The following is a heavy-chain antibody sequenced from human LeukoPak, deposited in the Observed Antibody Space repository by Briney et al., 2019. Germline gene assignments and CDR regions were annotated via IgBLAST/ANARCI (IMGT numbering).Heavy chain of an antibody. J-gene: IGHJ5*02. CDR3: ARGQSSNYDFWSGYANWFDP. D-gene: IGHD3-3*01. Sequence: ASVKVSCKASGYTFTNYYMQWVRQAPGQGLEWIGIINPSPGSTTYAQKFQGRVTMTRDTSTSTVYMELSRLRSDDTAVYYCARGQSSNYDFWSGYANWFDPWGQGTLVTVSS. CDR2: INPSPGST. V-gene: IGHV1-46*01. CDR1: GYTFTNYY.